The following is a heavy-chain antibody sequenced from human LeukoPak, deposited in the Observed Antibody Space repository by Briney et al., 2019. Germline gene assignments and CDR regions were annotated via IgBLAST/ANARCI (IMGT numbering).Heavy chain of an antibody. J-gene: IGHJ5*02. CDR3: ATTQWGGSWGPNWFDP. Sequence: ASVKVSCKASGGTFSRYAISWVRQAPGQGLEWMGGIIPIFGTANYAQKFQGRVTITTDESTSTAYMELSSLRSEDTAVYYCATTQWGGSWGPNWFDPWGQGTLVTVSS. CDR2: IIPIFGTA. CDR1: GGTFSRYA. V-gene: IGHV1-69*05. D-gene: IGHD2-15*01.